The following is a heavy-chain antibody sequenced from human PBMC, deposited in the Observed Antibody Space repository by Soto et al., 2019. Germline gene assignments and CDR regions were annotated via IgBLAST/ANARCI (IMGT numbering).Heavy chain of an antibody. Sequence: EVQLVESGGGLVQPGGSLRLSCAASGFTFSSYSMNWVRQAPGKGLEWVSYISSSSSTIYYADSVKARFTISRDNAKNSLYLQMNSLRDEDTAVYYCARGPLYCSGGSCYSHFDYWGQGTLVTVSS. D-gene: IGHD2-15*01. J-gene: IGHJ4*02. CDR2: ISSSSSTI. CDR3: ARGPLYCSGGSCYSHFDY. CDR1: GFTFSSYS. V-gene: IGHV3-48*02.